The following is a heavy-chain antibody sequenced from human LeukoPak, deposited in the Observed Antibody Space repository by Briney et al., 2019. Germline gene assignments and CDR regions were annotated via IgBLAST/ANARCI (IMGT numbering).Heavy chain of an antibody. V-gene: IGHV3-9*01. Sequence: HPGRSLRLSCAASGFTFYDYAMHWVRQAPGKGLEWVSGISWNSGSIGYADSVKGRFTISRDNAKNTLYLQMNSLRAEDTAVYYCARGGRFCSGGSCYNWFDPWGQGTLVTVSS. D-gene: IGHD2-15*01. CDR1: GFTFYDYA. J-gene: IGHJ5*02. CDR2: ISWNSGSI. CDR3: ARGGRFCSGGSCYNWFDP.